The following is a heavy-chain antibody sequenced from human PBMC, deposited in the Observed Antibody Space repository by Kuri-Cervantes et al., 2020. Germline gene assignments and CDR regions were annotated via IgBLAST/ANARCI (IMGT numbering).Heavy chain of an antibody. D-gene: IGHD6-25*01. CDR3: GRGGGYPSF. V-gene: IGHV3-7*01. CDR1: GFTFSSYS. J-gene: IGHJ4*02. CDR2: IKQDGSEQ. Sequence: ESLKISCAASGFTFSSYSMNWVRQVPGKGLEWVANIKQDGSEQNYVDSVKGRFTISRDNAKNSLYLEMSSLRGDDTAVYYCGRGGGYPSFWGQGTLVTVSS.